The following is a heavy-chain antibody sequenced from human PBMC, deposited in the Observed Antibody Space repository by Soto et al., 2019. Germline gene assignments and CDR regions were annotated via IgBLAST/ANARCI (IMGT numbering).Heavy chain of an antibody. V-gene: IGHV1-18*01. D-gene: IGHD4-17*01. CDR2: ISAYNGNT. Sequence: GASVKVSCKASGCTFTSYGISWVRQAPGQGLERMGWISAYNGNTNYAQKLQGRVTMTTDTSTSTAYMELRSLRSDDTALFYFARGPADYGEFLHYYYMDVWGKGTTVTVSS. CDR1: GCTFTSYG. J-gene: IGHJ6*03. CDR3: ARGPADYGEFLHYYYMDV.